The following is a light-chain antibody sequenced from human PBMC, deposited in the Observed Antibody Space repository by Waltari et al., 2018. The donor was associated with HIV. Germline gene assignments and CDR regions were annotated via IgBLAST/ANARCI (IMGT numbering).Light chain of an antibody. CDR2: DDT. V-gene: IGLV3-21*02. Sequence: SYVLTQPPSVSVAPGQTARITCGGNKIRSKSVHWYQQKPGQAPVLVVYDDTDRPSGIPEGFSGSNSGNTATLAISRVEAGDEADYYCQVWDSSIEVVFGGGTKLTVL. J-gene: IGLJ3*02. CDR3: QVWDSSIEVV. CDR1: KIRSKS.